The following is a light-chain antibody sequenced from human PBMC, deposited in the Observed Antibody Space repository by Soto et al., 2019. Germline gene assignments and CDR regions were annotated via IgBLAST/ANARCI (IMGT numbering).Light chain of an antibody. V-gene: IGKV1-12*01. CDR1: QAINSW. CDR2: GAS. J-gene: IGKJ5*01. Sequence: DIQMTQSPSSVSASVGDRVTITCRASQAINSWLAWYQQKPGTAPKLLIHGASSLQSGVPSRFSGSGSGTDFTLTISSLQPEDVSTDYCQQAHSFPITFGQGTRLEIK. CDR3: QQAHSFPIT.